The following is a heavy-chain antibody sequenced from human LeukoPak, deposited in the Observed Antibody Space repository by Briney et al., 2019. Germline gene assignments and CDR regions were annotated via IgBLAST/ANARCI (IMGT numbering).Heavy chain of an antibody. V-gene: IGHV3-21*01. D-gene: IGHD2-15*01. CDR3: ARAPSGYCSGGSCYSGWFDP. CDR2: ISSSSSYI. CDR1: GFTFSSYN. Sequence: GGSLRLSSAASGFTFSSYNMNWVRQAPGKGLEWVSSISSSSSYIYYADSVKGRFTISRDNAKNSLYLQMNSLRAEDTAVYYCARAPSGYCSGGSCYSGWFDPWGQGTLVTVSS. J-gene: IGHJ5*02.